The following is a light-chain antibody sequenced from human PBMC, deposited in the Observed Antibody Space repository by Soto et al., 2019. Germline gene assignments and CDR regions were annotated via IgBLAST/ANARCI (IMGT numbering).Light chain of an antibody. Sequence: EVVMTQSPATLSVSPGERATLSCRASESVRSYLAWYQQKPGQSPRLLVYGASTRATGIIARFSGSGSGTDFTLTISSLEPEDFAVYYCQQRSNWPWTFGQGTKVDIK. J-gene: IGKJ1*01. V-gene: IGKV3-11*01. CDR2: GAS. CDR3: QQRSNWPWT. CDR1: ESVRSY.